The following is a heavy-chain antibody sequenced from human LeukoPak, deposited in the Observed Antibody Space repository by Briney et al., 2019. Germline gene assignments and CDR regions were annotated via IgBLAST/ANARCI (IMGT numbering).Heavy chain of an antibody. J-gene: IGHJ4*02. CDR2: IKQDGGEK. V-gene: IGHV3-7*01. D-gene: IGHD6-13*01. Sequence: GGSLRLSCAASGFTFSSYWMSWVRQAPGKGLEWVANIKQDGGEKYYVDSVKGRFTISRDNAKNSLYLQMNSLRAEDTAVYYCARAGGSSSWYWGSNEIYFDYWGQGTLVTVSS. CDR3: ARAGGSSSWYWGSNEIYFDY. CDR1: GFTFSSYW.